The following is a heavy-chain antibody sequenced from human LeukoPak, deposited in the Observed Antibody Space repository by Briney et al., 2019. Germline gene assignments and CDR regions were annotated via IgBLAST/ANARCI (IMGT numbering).Heavy chain of an antibody. CDR1: GYTFTSYD. Sequence: GASVKVSCKASGYTFTSYDINWVRQAPGQGLEWMGWMNPNSGNTGYAQKFQGRVTMTRNTSISTAYMELSSLISEDTAMYYCARCIAAGGTAIGYWGQGTLVTVSS. D-gene: IGHD6-13*01. CDR3: ARCIAAGGTAIGY. J-gene: IGHJ4*02. CDR2: MNPNSGNT. V-gene: IGHV1-8*01.